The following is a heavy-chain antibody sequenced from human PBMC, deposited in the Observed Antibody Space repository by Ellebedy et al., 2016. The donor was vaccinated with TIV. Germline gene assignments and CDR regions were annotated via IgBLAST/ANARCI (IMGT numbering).Heavy chain of an antibody. CDR2: MNHHGGN. J-gene: IGHJ4*02. V-gene: IGHV4-39*02. Sequence: MPSETLSLTCTVSGGPINSGSYFWSWFRQPPGKGLEWIGQMNHHGGNNINPSFRSRVTISVDASKNHVSLKLRSVTAADTAVYYCARGPSQRGFDYWGQGTPVTVSS. CDR1: GGPINSGSYF. CDR3: ARGPSQRGFDY.